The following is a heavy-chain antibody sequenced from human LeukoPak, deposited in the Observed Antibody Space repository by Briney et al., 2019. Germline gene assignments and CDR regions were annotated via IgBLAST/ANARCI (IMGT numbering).Heavy chain of an antibody. CDR1: GFTFKSYG. CDR2: IWYDGSYK. Sequence: PGGSLRLSCAASGFTFKSYGMHWVRQAPGKGLEWVANIWYDGSYKNYADSVRGRFTISRDSFENTLYLQMNSLRAEDTAVYYCAGDRDVHYYGSGSLRYWGQGTLVTVSS. CDR3: AGDRDVHYYGSGSLRY. D-gene: IGHD3-10*01. V-gene: IGHV3-33*01. J-gene: IGHJ4*02.